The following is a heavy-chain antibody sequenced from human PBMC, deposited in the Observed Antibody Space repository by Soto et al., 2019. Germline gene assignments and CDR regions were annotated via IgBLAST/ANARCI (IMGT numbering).Heavy chain of an antibody. CDR1: GGSLSTSSYY. J-gene: IGHJ5*02. CDR2: IYYSGST. Sequence: SETQCVTCTFSGGSLSTSSYYWGWIRQPPGKGLEWIGSIYYSGSTYYNPSLKSRVTISVDTSKNQFSLKLSSVTAADTAVYYFARRYDSSGYDNWFDPWGQGTLVTVS. V-gene: IGHV4-39*01. D-gene: IGHD3-22*01. CDR3: ARRYDSSGYDNWFDP.